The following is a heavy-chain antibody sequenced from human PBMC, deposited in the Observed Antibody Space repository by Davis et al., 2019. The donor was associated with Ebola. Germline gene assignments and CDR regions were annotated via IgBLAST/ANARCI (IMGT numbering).Heavy chain of an antibody. CDR3: ARVHSSSSSTVDY. CDR2: INSDGSIT. V-gene: IGHV3-74*01. CDR1: GFTFSSYW. D-gene: IGHD6-6*01. Sequence: PGGSLRLSCAASGFTFSSYWMHWVRQAPGKGLVWVSRINSDGSITSYADSVKGRFTISRDNAKNTLFLQMNSLRAEDTAVFYCARVHSSSSSTVDYWGQGTLVTVSS. J-gene: IGHJ4*02.